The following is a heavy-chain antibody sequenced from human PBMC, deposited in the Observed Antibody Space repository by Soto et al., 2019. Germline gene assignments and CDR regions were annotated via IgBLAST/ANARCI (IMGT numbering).Heavy chain of an antibody. CDR2: IYHSGST. V-gene: IGHV4-38-2*01. CDR3: AREGQWSTQS. Sequence: SETLSLTCAVSGYSISSGYYWGWIRQPPGKGLEWIGSIYHSGSTYYNPSLKSRVTISVDTSKNQFSLKLSSVTAADTAVYYCAREGQWSTQSWGRGTLVTVSS. D-gene: IGHD6-19*01. CDR1: GYSISSGYY. J-gene: IGHJ4*02.